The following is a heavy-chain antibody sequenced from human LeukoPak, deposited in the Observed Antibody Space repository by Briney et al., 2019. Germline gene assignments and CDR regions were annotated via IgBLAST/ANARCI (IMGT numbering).Heavy chain of an antibody. CDR1: GYTFTSYG. Sequence: ASVKVSCKASGYTFTSYGISWVRQAPGQGLEWMGWISAYNGNTNYAQKLQGRVTMTTDTSTSTAYMELSSLRSEDTAVYYCARAIYYDSSGYQYYFDYWGQGTLVTVSS. V-gene: IGHV1-18*01. D-gene: IGHD3-22*01. J-gene: IGHJ4*02. CDR2: ISAYNGNT. CDR3: ARAIYYDSSGYQYYFDY.